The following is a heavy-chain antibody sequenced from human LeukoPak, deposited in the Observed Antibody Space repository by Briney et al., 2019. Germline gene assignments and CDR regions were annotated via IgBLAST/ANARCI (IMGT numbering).Heavy chain of an antibody. D-gene: IGHD1-26*01. Sequence: ASVKVSCKASGYTFTSYYMHWVRQAPGQGLEWMGIINPSGGSTSYAQKLQGRVTMTTDTSTSTAYVELRSLRSDDTAVYYCARDRRFLVGARSFDYWGQGTLVTVSS. CDR3: ARDRRFLVGARSFDY. CDR2: INPSGGST. CDR1: GYTFTSYY. V-gene: IGHV1-46*01. J-gene: IGHJ4*02.